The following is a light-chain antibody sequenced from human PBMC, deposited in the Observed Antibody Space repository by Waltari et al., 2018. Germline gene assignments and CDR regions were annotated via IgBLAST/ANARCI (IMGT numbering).Light chain of an antibody. V-gene: IGKV1-8*01. Sequence: AIRMTQSPSSLSASTGDRVTITCRASQGISSYLAWYQQKPGKAPKLLIYAASTLQSGVPSRFSGSVSGTDFTLIISCLQSEDFATYYCQQYYSYPPTFGQGTKVEIK. CDR2: AAS. CDR1: QGISSY. CDR3: QQYYSYPPT. J-gene: IGKJ1*01.